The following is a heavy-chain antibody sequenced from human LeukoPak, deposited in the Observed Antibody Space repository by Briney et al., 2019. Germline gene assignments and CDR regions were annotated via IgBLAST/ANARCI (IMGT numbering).Heavy chain of an antibody. J-gene: IGHJ4*02. CDR3: ARALSYSSSWYGRGGVQYYFDY. V-gene: IGHV4-61*02. CDR1: GGSISSGSYY. Sequence: SETLSLTCTVSGGSISSGSYYWSWIRQPAGKGLEWIGRIYTSGSTNYNPSLKSRVTISVDTSKNQFSLKLSSVTAADTAVYYCARALSYSSSWYGRGGVQYYFDYWGQGTLVTVSS. CDR2: IYTSGST. D-gene: IGHD6-13*01.